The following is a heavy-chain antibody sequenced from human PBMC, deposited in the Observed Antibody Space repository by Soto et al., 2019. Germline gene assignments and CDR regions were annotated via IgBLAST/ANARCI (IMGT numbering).Heavy chain of an antibody. Sequence: SETLSLTCTVSGGSILNGGHYWTWIRQHPGKGLEWIGYVFFSGSTHYNPSLKSRVTISQDTSKSQFSLKVNSMTAADTAVYYCARYRREAVAGYTLDNWGQGILVTVSS. D-gene: IGHD6-13*01. CDR1: GGSILNGGHY. CDR3: ARYRREAVAGYTLDN. CDR2: VFFSGST. V-gene: IGHV4-61*08. J-gene: IGHJ4*02.